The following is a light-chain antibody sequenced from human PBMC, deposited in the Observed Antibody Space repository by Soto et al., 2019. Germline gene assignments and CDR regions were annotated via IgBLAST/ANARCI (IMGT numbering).Light chain of an antibody. CDR3: SSYTSSSTRV. CDR2: EVT. Sequence: QSALTQPASVSGSPGQSITISCTGASSVVGGYNSVSWYQQHPGKAPKLVIYEVTNRPSGISNRFSGSKSGNTASLTISGLQAEDEADYYCSSYTSSSTRVFGTGTKVTVL. J-gene: IGLJ1*01. CDR1: SSVVGGYNS. V-gene: IGLV2-14*01.